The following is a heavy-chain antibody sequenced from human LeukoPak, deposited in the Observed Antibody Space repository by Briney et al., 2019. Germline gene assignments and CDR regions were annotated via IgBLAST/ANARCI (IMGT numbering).Heavy chain of an antibody. D-gene: IGHD3-10*01. J-gene: IGHJ5*02. CDR3: AREGYGSGYSLRDNWFDP. CDR2: IWYDGSNK. V-gene: IGHV3-33*01. Sequence: PGRSLGLSCAASGFTFSSYGMHWVRQAPGKGLEWVAVIWYDGSNKYYADSVKGRFTISRDNSKNTLYLQMNSLRAEDTAVYYCAREGYGSGYSLRDNWFDPWGQGTLVTVSS. CDR1: GFTFSSYG.